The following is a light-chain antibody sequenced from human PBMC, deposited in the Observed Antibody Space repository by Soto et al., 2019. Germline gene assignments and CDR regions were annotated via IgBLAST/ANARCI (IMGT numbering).Light chain of an antibody. Sequence: QAVVTQPPSVSGASGQRVTISCTGSSSNIGAGYDVHWYQQVSGTVPKLLIYVNTNRPSGVPDRFSGSKSGTSASLAITGLQAEDEADYYCQSYDSSLSGSVFGGGTQLTVL. CDR1: SSNIGAGYD. CDR2: VNT. V-gene: IGLV1-40*01. CDR3: QSYDSSLSGSV. J-gene: IGLJ2*01.